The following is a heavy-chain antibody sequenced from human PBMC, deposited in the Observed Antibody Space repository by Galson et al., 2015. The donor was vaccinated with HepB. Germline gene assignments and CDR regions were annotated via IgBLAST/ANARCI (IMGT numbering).Heavy chain of an antibody. V-gene: IGHV3-73*01. D-gene: IGHD6-13*01. CDR1: GFTFSGSA. Sequence: SLRLSCAASGFTFSGSAIYWVRQTSGKGLEWVGRIRSKASNYATAYAASLKGRFTISRDDSKNTMYLQMNSLRAEDTAFYYCARTLPDSSSWYPDAFDIWGQGTLVTVSS. CDR2: IRSKASNYAT. J-gene: IGHJ3*02. CDR3: ARTLPDSSSWYPDAFDI.